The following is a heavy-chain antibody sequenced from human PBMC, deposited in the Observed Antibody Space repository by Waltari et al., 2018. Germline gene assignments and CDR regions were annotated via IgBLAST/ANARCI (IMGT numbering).Heavy chain of an antibody. D-gene: IGHD3-10*01. CDR3: TTDLSGSWAFDI. Sequence: EVQLVESGGGLVKPGGSLRLSCAASGFTFSNAWMSWVRQAPGKGLEWVGRIKSKTDGGTTDYAAPVKGRFTISRDDSKNTLYLQMNSLKTEDTAVYYCTTDLSGSWAFDIWGQGTMVTVSS. V-gene: IGHV3-15*01. CDR2: IKSKTDGGTT. J-gene: IGHJ3*02. CDR1: GFTFSNAW.